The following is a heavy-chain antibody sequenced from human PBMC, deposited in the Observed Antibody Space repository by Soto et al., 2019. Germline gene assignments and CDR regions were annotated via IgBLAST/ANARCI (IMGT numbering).Heavy chain of an antibody. CDR1: GFTFSSYA. V-gene: IGHV3-23*01. Sequence: EVQLLESGGGLVQPGGSLRLSCAASGFTFSSYAMSWVRQAPGKGLEWVSAISGSGGSTYYADSVKGRFTISRDNSKNTLYLQMNSLRAEDTAVYYCAKDRDVDIGATTLSYFDYWGQGTLVTVSS. J-gene: IGHJ4*02. D-gene: IGHD5-12*01. CDR3: AKDRDVDIGATTLSYFDY. CDR2: ISGSGGST.